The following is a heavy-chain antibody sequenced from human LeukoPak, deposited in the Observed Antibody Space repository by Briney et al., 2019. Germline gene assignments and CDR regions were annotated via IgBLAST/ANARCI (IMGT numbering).Heavy chain of an antibody. J-gene: IGHJ4*02. CDR3: ARDRESYYDILTGQIGTAYFDY. V-gene: IGHV3-64*01. D-gene: IGHD3-9*01. Sequence: GGSLRLSCAASGFTLSSYAMHWVRQAPGKGLEYVSAISRNGGSTYYANSVKGRFTISRDNSKNTLYLQMGSLRAEDMAVYYCARDRESYYDILTGQIGTAYFDYWGQGTLVTVSS. CDR1: GFTLSSYA. CDR2: ISRNGGST.